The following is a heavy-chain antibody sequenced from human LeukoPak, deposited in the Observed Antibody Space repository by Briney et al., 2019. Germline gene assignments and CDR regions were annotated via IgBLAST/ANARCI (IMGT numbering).Heavy chain of an antibody. CDR3: ARDLHYYDSSGYPYYFDY. J-gene: IGHJ4*02. Sequence: GGSLRLSCAASGFTFSSYEMNWVRQAPGKGLEWVSYISSSGSTIYYADSVKGRFTISRDNAKNSLYLQMNSLRAEDTAVHYCARDLHYYDSSGYPYYFDYWGQGTLVTVSS. CDR1: GFTFSSYE. D-gene: IGHD3-22*01. V-gene: IGHV3-48*03. CDR2: ISSSGSTI.